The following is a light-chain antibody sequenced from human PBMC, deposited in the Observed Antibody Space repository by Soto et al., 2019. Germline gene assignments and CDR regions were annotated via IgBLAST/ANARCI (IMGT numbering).Light chain of an antibody. CDR1: QTIFNSY. V-gene: IGKV3-20*01. Sequence: ENVLTQSPGTLSLSPGDTATLSCRASQTIFNSYLAWYQQKPGQAPRLLIYGASSRATGIPDRFSGGGSGTDFTLTITRLEPEDFATYYCQQYDNLPPYTFGQGTKLEIK. CDR2: GAS. J-gene: IGKJ2*01. CDR3: QQYDNLPPYT.